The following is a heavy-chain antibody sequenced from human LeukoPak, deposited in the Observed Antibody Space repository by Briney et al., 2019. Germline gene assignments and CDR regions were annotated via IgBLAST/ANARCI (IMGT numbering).Heavy chain of an antibody. Sequence: SETLSLTCTVSGGSISSSSYYWGWIRQPPGKGLEWIGYIYYSGSTDYNSSLKSRVTISVDTSKNQFSLKVNSVTAADTALYYCARRRSWPDAFDIWGQGTMVAVSS. CDR1: GGSISSSSYY. CDR3: ARRRSWPDAFDI. CDR2: IYYSGST. V-gene: IGHV4-61*05. J-gene: IGHJ3*02. D-gene: IGHD1-26*01.